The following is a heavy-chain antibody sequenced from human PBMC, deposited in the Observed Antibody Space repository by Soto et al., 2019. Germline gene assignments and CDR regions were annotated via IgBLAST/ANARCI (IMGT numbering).Heavy chain of an antibody. J-gene: IGHJ4*02. CDR2: ISGSSCRS. CDR3: AKAYFVWSSEQPYYFDY. D-gene: IGHD3-16*01. Sequence: EVQLLDSGGGLVQPGGSLRLSCAASGFTFSNYAMTWVRQGPGKGLEWVSGISGSSCRSYYADSVKGRFTISRDNSKSTLYLQMNSLRAEDTAVYYCAKAYFVWSSEQPYYFDYWGQGTLVTVSS. CDR1: GFTFSNYA. V-gene: IGHV3-23*01.